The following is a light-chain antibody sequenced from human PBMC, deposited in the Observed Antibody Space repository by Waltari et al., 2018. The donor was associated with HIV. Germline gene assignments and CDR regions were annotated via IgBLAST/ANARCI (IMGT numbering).Light chain of an antibody. CDR1: QNIHTF. CDR3: LQTYNTPLT. Sequence: DIQMPQSPSSLSASVGDRVTFPCRTSQNIHTFLNWCQVTTGKAPVHLIHGAYRLQSGVPSRVSGSGSGTDVTLTISSLQLEDFATYYCLQTYNTPLTFGPGTKVDVK. CDR2: GAY. V-gene: IGKV1-39*01. J-gene: IGKJ3*01.